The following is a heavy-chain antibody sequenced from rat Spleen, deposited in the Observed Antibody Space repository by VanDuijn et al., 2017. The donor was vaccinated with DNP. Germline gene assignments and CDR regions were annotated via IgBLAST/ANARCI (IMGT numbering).Heavy chain of an antibody. CDR1: GFSFSDYY. J-gene: IGHJ4*01. Sequence: EVQLVESGGGLVQPGRSLKLSCAASGFSFSDYYMAWVRQAHTKGLEWVASINTDGGSTYYPDSVKGRFTISRDNAENTVYLQMNSLRSEDTATYYCAKDQFGGHAMDAWGQGTSVTVSS. CDR2: INTDGGST. V-gene: IGHV5-20*01. CDR3: AKDQFGGHAMDA. D-gene: IGHD4-3*01.